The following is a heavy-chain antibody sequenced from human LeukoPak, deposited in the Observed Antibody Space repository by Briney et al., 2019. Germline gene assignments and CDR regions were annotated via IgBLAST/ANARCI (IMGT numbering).Heavy chain of an antibody. Sequence: SETLSLTCTVSGVSVSSRDSYWVWVRRPPGKGLEWVGSLYYGGATYSNPSLKSRLTISADTSKNQFSLKLTSVTAADTAVYYCARRGLVVVPVWGQGTLVTVSS. CDR3: ARRGLVVVPV. CDR1: GVSVSSRDSY. J-gene: IGHJ4*02. CDR2: LYYGGAT. D-gene: IGHD2-21*01. V-gene: IGHV4-39*01.